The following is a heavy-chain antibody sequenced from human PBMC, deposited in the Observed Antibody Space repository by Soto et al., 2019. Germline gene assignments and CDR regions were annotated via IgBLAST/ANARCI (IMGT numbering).Heavy chain of an antibody. V-gene: IGHV1-69*12. CDR1: GGTFSSYA. Sequence: QVQLVQSGAEVKKPGSSVKVSCKASGGTFSSYAISWVRQAPGQGLEWMGGIIPIFGTANYAQKFQGRVTITADESTRTAYMELRSLRSEDTAVYYWARAVKGFRSSDACDIWGQGTMVTVSS. CDR2: IIPIFGTA. D-gene: IGHD3-16*02. CDR3: ARAVKGFRSSDACDI. J-gene: IGHJ3*02.